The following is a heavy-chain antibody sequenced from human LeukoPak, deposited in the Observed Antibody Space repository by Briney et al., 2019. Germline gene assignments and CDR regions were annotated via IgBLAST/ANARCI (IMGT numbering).Heavy chain of an antibody. V-gene: IGHV1-18*01. CDR1: GYTFTIYG. CDR3: ARGRFSSGYYYGATLDWFDP. Sequence: GASVTVSCKPSGYTFTIYGISWVRPAPGQGLEWMGWISAYNGNTNYTQKLQGRVTMTTDTSTSTAYMELRSLRSDDTAVYYCARGRFSSGYYYGATLDWFDPWGQGSLVSVCS. J-gene: IGHJ5*02. D-gene: IGHD3-22*01. CDR2: ISAYNGNT.